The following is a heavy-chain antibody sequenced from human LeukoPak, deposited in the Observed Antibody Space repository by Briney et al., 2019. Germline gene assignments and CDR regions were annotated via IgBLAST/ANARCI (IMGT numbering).Heavy chain of an antibody. J-gene: IGHJ4*02. D-gene: IGHD7-27*01. V-gene: IGHV3-23*01. CDR1: GFTFSNYM. CDR3: AKDGGLWVSAHWGDS. Sequence: GGSLRLSCAASGFTFSNYMMHWVRQAPGKGLVWVSTITTSDGNTYYAGSVKGRFTVSRDNSKNTLFLQMNSLRAEDTAVYYCAKDGGLWVSAHWGDSWGRGTLVTVSS. CDR2: ITTSDGNT.